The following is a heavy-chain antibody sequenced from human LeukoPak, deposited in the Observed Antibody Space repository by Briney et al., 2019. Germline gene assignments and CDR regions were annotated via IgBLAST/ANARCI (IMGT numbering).Heavy chain of an antibody. CDR1: GFTFSSYS. V-gene: IGHV3-21*01. D-gene: IGHD6-19*01. Sequence: GGSLRLSCAASGFTFSSYSMNWVRQAPGKGLEWVSSISSSSSYIYYADSAKGRFTISRDNAKNSLYLQMNSLRAEDTAVYYCARDIYSSGTDAFDIWGQGTMVTVSS. CDR3: ARDIYSSGTDAFDI. J-gene: IGHJ3*02. CDR2: ISSSSSYI.